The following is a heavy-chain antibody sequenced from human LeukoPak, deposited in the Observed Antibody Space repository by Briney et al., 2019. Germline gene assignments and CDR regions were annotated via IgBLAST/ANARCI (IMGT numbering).Heavy chain of an antibody. D-gene: IGHD3-3*01. Sequence: SETLSLTCAVYGGSFSGYYWSWIRQPPGKGLEWIGEINHSGSTNYNPSLKSRVTISVDTSKNQFSLKLSSVTAADTAVYYCARGASGFLEWFGSYYYYYMDVWGKGTTVTVSS. V-gene: IGHV4-34*01. CDR2: INHSGST. J-gene: IGHJ6*03. CDR3: ARGASGFLEWFGSYYYYYMDV. CDR1: GGSFSGYY.